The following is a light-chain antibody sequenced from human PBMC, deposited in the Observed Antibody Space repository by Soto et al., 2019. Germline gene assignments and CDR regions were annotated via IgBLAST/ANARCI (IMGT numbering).Light chain of an antibody. CDR2: DVS. CDR3: SSYTSSSTSPVYV. J-gene: IGLJ1*01. CDR1: SSDVGGYNY. Sequence: QSALTRPASVSGSPGQSITISCTGTSSDVGGYNYVSWYQQHPGKAPKLMIYDVSNRPSGVSNRFSGSKSGNTASLTISGLQAEDEADYYCSSYTSSSTSPVYVFGTGTKLTVL. V-gene: IGLV2-14*01.